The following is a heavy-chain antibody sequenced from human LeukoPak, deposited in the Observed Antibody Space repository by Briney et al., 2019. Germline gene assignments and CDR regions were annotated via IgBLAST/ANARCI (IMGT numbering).Heavy chain of an antibody. V-gene: IGHV1-46*01. CDR1: GYTFTSYY. Sequence: ASVKVSCKASGYTFTSYYMHWVRQAPGQGLEWMGIINPIGGSTSYAQKFQGRVTMTRDTSTSTVYMELSSLRSEDTAVYYCASLRRVEDYDFWSGSQEFDYGGQGTLATVSA. CDR2: INPIGGST. J-gene: IGHJ4*02. D-gene: IGHD3-3*01. CDR3: ASLRRVEDYDFWSGSQEFDY.